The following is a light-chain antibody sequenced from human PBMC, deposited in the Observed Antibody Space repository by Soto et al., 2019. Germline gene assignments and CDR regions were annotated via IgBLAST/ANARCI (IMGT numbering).Light chain of an antibody. CDR3: QQYFDVPFT. CDR1: RSVLYKSNNKNH. J-gene: IGKJ4*01. Sequence: DIVMTQSPDSLAVSLGERATMNCKCSRSVLYKSNNKNHLAWYQQKPGQPPQLIIYWASTRESGVPERFSGSGSGTDFTLTISSXXAEDVAFYWCQQYFDVPFTFGGGTKVEI. V-gene: IGKV4-1*01. CDR2: WAS.